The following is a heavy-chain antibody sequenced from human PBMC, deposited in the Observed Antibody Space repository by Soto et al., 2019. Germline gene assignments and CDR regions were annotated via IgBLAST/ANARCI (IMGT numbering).Heavy chain of an antibody. CDR3: ANSEYSRYKNIDV. CDR1: GFTFRGYG. Sequence: QPGGSLRLSCAASGFTFRGYGMHWVRQAPGRGLEWVALISYDGSIKYYADSVRGRFTISRDNSKNTLYLQMNSLRAEDTAVYYCANSEYSRYKNIDVWGQGTKVTVSS. V-gene: IGHV3-30*18. D-gene: IGHD5-18*01. J-gene: IGHJ6*02. CDR2: ISYDGSIK.